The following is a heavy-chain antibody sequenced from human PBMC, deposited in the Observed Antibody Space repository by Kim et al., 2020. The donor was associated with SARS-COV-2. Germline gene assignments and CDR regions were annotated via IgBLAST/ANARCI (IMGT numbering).Heavy chain of an antibody. J-gene: IGHJ6*02. V-gene: IGHV4-31*03. CDR3: AAGRDCSSTSCYRIDSYYYYGMDV. CDR1: GGSISSGGYY. CDR2: IYYSGST. Sequence: SETLSLTCTVSGGSISSGGYYWSWIRQHPGKGLEWIGYIYYSGSTYYNPSLKSRVTISVDTSKNQFSLKLSSVTAADTAVYYCAAGRDCSSTSCYRIDSYYYYGMDVWGQGTTVTVSS. D-gene: IGHD2-2*01.